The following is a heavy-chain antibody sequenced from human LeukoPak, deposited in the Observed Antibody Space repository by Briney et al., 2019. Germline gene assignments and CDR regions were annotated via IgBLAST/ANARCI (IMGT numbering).Heavy chain of an antibody. J-gene: IGHJ4*02. V-gene: IGHV1-46*01. CDR3: ARAASGYTFNY. CDR2: INAGGGST. D-gene: IGHD5-18*01. Sequence: ASVKVSCKASGYTFTSYSVHWVRQAPGQGLEWMGIINAGGGSTSSAQKFQARVTMTRGTSTSTVYMELSSLRSDDTAVYYCARAASGYTFNYWGQGTLVTVSS. CDR1: GYTFTSYS.